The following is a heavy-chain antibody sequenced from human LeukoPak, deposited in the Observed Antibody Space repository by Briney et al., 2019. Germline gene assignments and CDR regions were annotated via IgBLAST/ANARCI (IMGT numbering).Heavy chain of an antibody. J-gene: IGHJ4*02. D-gene: IGHD5-18*01. CDR3: ARDPSRRYTYGYGDS. Sequence: GGSLRLSCAASGFSFSGYWMNWVRQPPGKGLEWVAIINQDGSEKYFLDSVKGRSTISRDNAKNSLYLQMNSLRAEDTGLYYCARDPSRRYTYGYGDSWGQGTLATVSS. CDR1: GFSFSGYW. CDR2: INQDGSEK. V-gene: IGHV3-7*01.